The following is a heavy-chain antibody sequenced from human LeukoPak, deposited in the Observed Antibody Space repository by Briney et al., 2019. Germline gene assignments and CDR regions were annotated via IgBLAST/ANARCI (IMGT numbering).Heavy chain of an antibody. V-gene: IGHV3-23*01. Sequence: GGFLRLSCAASGFTFSSYAMSWVRQAPGKGLEWVSAISGSGGSTYYADSVKGLFTISRDNSKNTLYLQMNSLRAEDTAVYYCAKGLTSGSYCYFDYWGQGTLVTVSS. CDR1: GFTFSSYA. J-gene: IGHJ4*02. D-gene: IGHD1-26*01. CDR2: ISGSGGST. CDR3: AKGLTSGSYCYFDY.